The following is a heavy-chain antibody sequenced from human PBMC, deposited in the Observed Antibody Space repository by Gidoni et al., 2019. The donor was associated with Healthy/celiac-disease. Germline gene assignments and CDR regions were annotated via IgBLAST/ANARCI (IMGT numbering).Heavy chain of an antibody. J-gene: IGHJ6*03. D-gene: IGHD3-22*01. Sequence: QVQLQQWGAGLLKPSETLSLTCAVYGGSFSGYSWSWIRQPPGKGLEWIGEINHSGSTNYNPSLKSRVTISVDTSKNQFSLKLSSVTAADTAVYYCARGSRGDYYDSSGYSYYMDVWGKGTTVTVSS. V-gene: IGHV4-34*01. CDR2: INHSGST. CDR3: ARGSRGDYYDSSGYSYYMDV. CDR1: GGSFSGYS.